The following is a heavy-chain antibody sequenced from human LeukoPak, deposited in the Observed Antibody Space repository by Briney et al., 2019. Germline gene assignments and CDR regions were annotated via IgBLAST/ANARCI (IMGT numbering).Heavy chain of an antibody. Sequence: PSETLSLTCSVSGGSISNYVWTWIRQPPGKGLEWVGFIYSSGSTYYNPSLKSRVTISVDTSKHRFSLKLSTVTAADTAVYYCARRPTGDPKFDYWGQGTLVTVSS. D-gene: IGHD7-27*01. CDR1: GGSISNYV. CDR3: ARRPTGDPKFDY. CDR2: IYSSGST. V-gene: IGHV4-59*08. J-gene: IGHJ4*02.